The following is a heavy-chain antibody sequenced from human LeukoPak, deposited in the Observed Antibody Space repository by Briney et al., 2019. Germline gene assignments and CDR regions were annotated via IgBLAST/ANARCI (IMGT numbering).Heavy chain of an antibody. CDR3: ARDRARDGRIAAQNFDL. CDR2: INPNSGNT. Sequence: ASVRVSCKASGYTFTGYYMHWVRQAPGQGLEWMGWINPNSGNTGYAQKFQGRVTITADKSTSTAYMELSSLRSEDTAVYYCARDRARDGRIAAQNFDLWGRGTLVTVSS. D-gene: IGHD6-6*01. CDR1: GYTFTGYY. V-gene: IGHV1-8*03. J-gene: IGHJ2*01.